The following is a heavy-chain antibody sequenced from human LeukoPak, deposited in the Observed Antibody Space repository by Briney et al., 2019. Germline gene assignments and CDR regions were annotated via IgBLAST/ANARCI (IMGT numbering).Heavy chain of an antibody. CDR3: AEIGYYYYYMDV. CDR2: IYYSGST. V-gene: IGHV4-39*01. Sequence: SSETLSLTCTVSGGSISSGSYYWGWIRQPPGEGLEWIGSIYYSGSTYYNPSLKSRVTISVDTSKNQFSLNLSSVTAADTAVFYCAEIGYYYYYMDVWGKGTTVTVSS. CDR1: GGSISSGSYY. J-gene: IGHJ6*03.